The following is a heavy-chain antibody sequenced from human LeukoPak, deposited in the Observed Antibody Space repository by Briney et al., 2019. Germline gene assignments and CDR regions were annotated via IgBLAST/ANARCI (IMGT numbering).Heavy chain of an antibody. Sequence: GASVKVSGKASGYTFTGYYMHWVRQAPGQGLEWMGWINPNSGGTNYAQKFQGRVTMTRDTSISTAYMELSRLRSDDTAVYYCARVLENDYGDYNWFDPWGQGTLVTVSS. CDR2: INPNSGGT. CDR1: GYTFTGYY. CDR3: ARVLENDYGDYNWFDP. V-gene: IGHV1-2*02. J-gene: IGHJ5*02. D-gene: IGHD4-17*01.